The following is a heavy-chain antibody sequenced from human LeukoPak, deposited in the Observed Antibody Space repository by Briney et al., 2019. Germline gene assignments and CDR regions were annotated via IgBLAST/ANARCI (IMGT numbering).Heavy chain of an antibody. CDR1: GFTFSSYA. J-gene: IGHJ4*02. V-gene: IGHV3-64*01. CDR3: ARGDLYDFWSGLLDY. Sequence: PGGSLRLSCAASGFTFSSYAMHWVRQAPGKGLEYVSAISSNGGSTYYANSVKGRFTISRDNSKNTLYLQMGSLRAEDMAVYYCARGDLYDFWSGLLDYWGQGTLVTVSS. D-gene: IGHD3-3*01. CDR2: ISSNGGST.